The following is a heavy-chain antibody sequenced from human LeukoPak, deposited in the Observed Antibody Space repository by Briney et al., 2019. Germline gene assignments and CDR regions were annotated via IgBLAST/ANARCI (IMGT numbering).Heavy chain of an antibody. D-gene: IGHD6-25*01. J-gene: IGHJ4*02. CDR1: GFTFSAYG. CDR3: ARVQRGYFDY. V-gene: IGHV3-23*01. Sequence: GGSLRLSCAASGFTFSAYGMSWVRQAPEQGLEWVSGISANGSITFYARSVRGRFTISRDNPQNTLYLQMNSLRAEDSALYYCARVQRGYFDYWGQGTLVTVSS. CDR2: ISANGSIT.